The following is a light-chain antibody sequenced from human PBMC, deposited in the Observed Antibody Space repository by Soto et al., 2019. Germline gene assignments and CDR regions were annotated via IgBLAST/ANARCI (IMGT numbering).Light chain of an antibody. CDR3: CSYADTYFVV. V-gene: IGLV2-11*01. Sequence: QSALTQPPSVSGSPGQSVTISCTGTSSDVGSYNYVSWYQQNPGKAPKVMIYDVSKRPSGVPDRFSGSKSGNTASLTISGLQAEDEADYYCCSYADTYFVVFGGGTKLTVL. CDR1: SSDVGSYNY. CDR2: DVS. J-gene: IGLJ3*02.